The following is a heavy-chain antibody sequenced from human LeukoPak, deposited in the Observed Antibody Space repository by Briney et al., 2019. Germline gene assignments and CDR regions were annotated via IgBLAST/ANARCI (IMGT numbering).Heavy chain of an antibody. CDR1: GFTFSSYS. V-gene: IGHV3-21*01. D-gene: IGHD3-22*01. Sequence: SGGSLRLSCAASGFTFSSYSMNWVRQAPGKGLEWVSSISSSSSYIYYADSVKGRFTISRDNAKNSLYLQMNSLRAEDTAVYYCARDLHCYDSSGYYSPLDYWGQGTLVTVSS. CDR3: ARDLHCYDSSGYYSPLDY. CDR2: ISSSSSYI. J-gene: IGHJ4*02.